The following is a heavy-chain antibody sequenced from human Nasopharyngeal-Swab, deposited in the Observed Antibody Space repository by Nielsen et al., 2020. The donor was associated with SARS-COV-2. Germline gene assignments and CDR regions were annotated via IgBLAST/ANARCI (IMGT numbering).Heavy chain of an antibody. V-gene: IGHV3-30-3*01. D-gene: IGHD3-3*01. CDR3: ARGPYYDFWSGPKWYYYYYMDV. J-gene: IGHJ6*03. CDR2: ISYDGSNK. CDR1: GFTFSSYA. Sequence: GGSLRLSCAASGFTFSSYAMHWVRQAPGKGLEWMAVISYDGSNKYYADSVKGRFTISRDNSKNTLYLQMNSLRAEDTAVYYCARGPYYDFWSGPKWYYYYYMDVWGKGTTVTVSS.